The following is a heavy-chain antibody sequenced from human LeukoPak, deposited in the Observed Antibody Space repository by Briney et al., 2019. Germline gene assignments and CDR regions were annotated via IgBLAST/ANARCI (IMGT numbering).Heavy chain of an antibody. D-gene: IGHD3-3*01. CDR3: ARVSLYYDFWSGTMGYFDY. V-gene: IGHV1-2*02. Sequence: ALVKVSCKASGYTFTGYYMHWVRQAPGQGLEWMGWINPNSGGTNYAQKFQGRVTMTRDTSISTAYMELSRLRSDDTAVYYCARVSLYYDFWSGTMGYFDYWGQGTLVTVSS. J-gene: IGHJ4*02. CDR1: GYTFTGYY. CDR2: INPNSGGT.